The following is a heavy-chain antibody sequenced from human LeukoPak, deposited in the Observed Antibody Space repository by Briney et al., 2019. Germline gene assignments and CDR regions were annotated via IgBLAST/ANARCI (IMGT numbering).Heavy chain of an antibody. V-gene: IGHV3-15*01. CDR3: TTDWGDCSGGSCYLENAFDI. J-gene: IGHJ3*02. CDR1: GFTFSNAW. Sequence: GGSLRLSCAASGFTFSNAWMSWVRQAPGKGLEWVGRIKSKTDGGTTDYAAPVKGRFTISRDDSKNTLYLQMNSLKTEDTAVYYCTTDWGDCSGGSCYLENAFDIWGQGTMVTVSS. CDR2: IKSKTDGGTT. D-gene: IGHD2-15*01.